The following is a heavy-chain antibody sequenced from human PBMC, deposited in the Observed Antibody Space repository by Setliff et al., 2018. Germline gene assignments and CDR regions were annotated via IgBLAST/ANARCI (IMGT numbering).Heavy chain of an antibody. CDR2: IYWNDEK. V-gene: IGHV2-5*01. CDR3: ARAYYDSSGYYPLVY. CDR1: GFSLSTSGVG. Sequence: SGPTLVNPTQTLTLTCTFAGFSLSTSGVGVGWIRQPPGKALEWLALIYWNDEKSYSTSLKSRLTISKDTSKSQVVLTMTKMAPVHTATYYCARAYYDSSGYYPLVYWGQGTLVDVSS. J-gene: IGHJ4*02. D-gene: IGHD3-22*01.